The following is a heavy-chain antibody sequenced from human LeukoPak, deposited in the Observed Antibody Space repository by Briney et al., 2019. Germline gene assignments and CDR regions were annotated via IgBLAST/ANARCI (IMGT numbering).Heavy chain of an antibody. J-gene: IGHJ4*02. D-gene: IGHD6-13*01. CDR1: EFTFSSYW. CDR2: IDSGGSRT. V-gene: IGHV3-74*03. CDR3: VRDRTAAAGEFDY. Sequence: GSLRLSCVAAEFTFSSYWMHWVRQAPGKGLVWVSRIDSGGSRTKYADSVKGRFTISRDNAENTLYLQLNSLRADDTAVYYCVRDRTAAAGEFDYWGQGTLVTVSS.